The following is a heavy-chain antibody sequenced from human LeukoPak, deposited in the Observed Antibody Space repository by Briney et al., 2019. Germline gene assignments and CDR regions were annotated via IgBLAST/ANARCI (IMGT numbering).Heavy chain of an antibody. CDR3: ARDHGKDAPMDV. J-gene: IGHJ6*02. CDR1: GFTFSSYA. D-gene: IGHD2-15*01. Sequence: PGGSLRLSCAASGFTFSSYAMSWVRQAPGEGLDWVSAISASGGSTYYADSVKGRFTISRDTSKNTLYLQMNSLRAEDTAVYYCARDHGKDAPMDVWGQGTTVTVSS. V-gene: IGHV3-23*01. CDR2: ISASGGST.